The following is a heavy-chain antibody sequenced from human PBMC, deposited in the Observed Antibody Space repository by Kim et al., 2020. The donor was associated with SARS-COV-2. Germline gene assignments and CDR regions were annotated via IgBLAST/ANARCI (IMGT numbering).Heavy chain of an antibody. J-gene: IGHJ4*02. CDR2: ISSNGGST. D-gene: IGHD3-9*01. CDR3: VKDRWAIFPIYYFDY. CDR1: GFTFSSYA. V-gene: IGHV3-64D*06. Sequence: GGSLRLSCSASGFTFSSYAMHWVRQAPGKGLEYVSAISSNGGSTYYADSVKGRFTISRDNSKNTLYLQMSSLRAEDTAVYYCVKDRWAIFPIYYFDYWGQRKLVTVSS.